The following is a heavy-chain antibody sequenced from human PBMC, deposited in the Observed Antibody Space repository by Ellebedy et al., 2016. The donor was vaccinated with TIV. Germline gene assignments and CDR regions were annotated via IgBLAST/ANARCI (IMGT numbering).Heavy chain of an antibody. J-gene: IGHJ4*02. V-gene: IGHV3-30-3*01. CDR1: GFTFSSYA. CDR3: ARGSGSYSAYFDY. CDR2: ISYDGSNK. D-gene: IGHD1-26*01. Sequence: GGSLRLSCAASGFTFSSYAMHWVRQAPGKGLEWVAVISYDGSNKYYADSVKGRFTISRDNSKNKLYLQMNSLRAEDTAVYYCARGSGSYSAYFDYWGQGTLVTVSS.